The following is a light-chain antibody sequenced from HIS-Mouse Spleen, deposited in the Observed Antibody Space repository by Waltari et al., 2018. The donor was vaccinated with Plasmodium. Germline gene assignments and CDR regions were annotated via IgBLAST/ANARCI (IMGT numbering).Light chain of an antibody. CDR1: ALPKKY. Sequence: SYELTQPPSVSVSPGQTARITCSGDALPKKYAYWYQQKSGQAPVLVIYEDRKRPSGIPERFSGSSSGTMATLTISGAQVEDEADYYCYSTDSSGNHRVFGVGTKLTVL. V-gene: IGLV3-10*01. CDR2: EDR. CDR3: YSTDSSGNHRV. J-gene: IGLJ3*02.